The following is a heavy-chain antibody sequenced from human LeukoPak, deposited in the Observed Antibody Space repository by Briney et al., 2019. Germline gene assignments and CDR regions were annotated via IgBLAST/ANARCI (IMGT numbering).Heavy chain of an antibody. V-gene: IGHV3-9*01. CDR1: GFTFNDHA. D-gene: IGHD3-22*01. CDR3: ARASYYYDTTGLGAVDI. J-gene: IGHJ3*02. CDR2: INWNSDNI. Sequence: GGSLRLSCAASGFTFNDHAMYWVRQAPGKGREGVSGINWNSDNIGYADSVKGRFTISRDDAKKSLFLQMNSLRTEDTALYYCARASYYYDTTGLGAVDIWGQGTMVTVSS.